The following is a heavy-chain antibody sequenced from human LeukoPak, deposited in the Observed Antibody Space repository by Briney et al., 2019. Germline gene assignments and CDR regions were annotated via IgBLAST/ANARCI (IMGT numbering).Heavy chain of an antibody. Sequence: GASVKVSCKASGYTFTSYGISWVRQAPGQGLEWMGWISAYNGNTHYAQKLQGRVTMTTDTSTSTAYMELRSLRSDDTAVYYCARNYLSYVLRYFDWSPSWFDPWGQGTLVTVSS. J-gene: IGHJ5*02. CDR2: ISAYNGNT. CDR3: ARNYLSYVLRYFDWSPSWFDP. CDR1: GYTFTSYG. V-gene: IGHV1-18*01. D-gene: IGHD3-9*01.